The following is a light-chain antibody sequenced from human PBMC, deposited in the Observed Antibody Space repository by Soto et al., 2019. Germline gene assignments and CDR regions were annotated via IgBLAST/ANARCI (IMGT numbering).Light chain of an antibody. Sequence: DIQMAQSPSSLSASVGDRVTITCRASQYIDTYLHWYQQKPGKAPKLLIYAASSLQSGVPSRFSGSGSGTDFTLTISSLQPEDFASYFCQQTHSVPQTFVGGTKVEIK. CDR3: QQTHSVPQT. J-gene: IGKJ4*01. CDR2: AAS. V-gene: IGKV1-39*01. CDR1: QYIDTY.